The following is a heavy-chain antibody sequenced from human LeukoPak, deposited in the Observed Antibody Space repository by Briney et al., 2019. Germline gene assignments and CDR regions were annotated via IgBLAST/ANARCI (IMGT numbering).Heavy chain of an antibody. Sequence: PSETLSLTCAVSGGSISSSNWWSWVRQPPGKGLEWIGEIYHSGSTNYNPSLKSRVTISVDKSKNQFSLRLTSVTAADTAVYYCARQTGSGLFILPGGQGTLVTVSS. D-gene: IGHD3/OR15-3a*01. CDR3: ARQTGSGLFILP. CDR1: GGSISSSNW. V-gene: IGHV4-4*02. CDR2: IYHSGST. J-gene: IGHJ4*02.